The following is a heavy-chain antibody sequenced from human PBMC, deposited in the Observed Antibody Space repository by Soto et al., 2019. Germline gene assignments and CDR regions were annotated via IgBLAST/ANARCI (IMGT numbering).Heavy chain of an antibody. Sequence: GGSLRLSCAASGFTFSSYGMHWVRQAPGKGLEWVAVISYDGSNKYYADSVKGRFTISRDNSKNTLYLQMNSLRAEDTAVYYCLADSEMATNPAAGYYYGMDVWGQGTTVTVSS. V-gene: IGHV3-30*03. J-gene: IGHJ6*02. CDR3: LADSEMATNPAAGYYYGMDV. CDR1: GFTFSSYG. CDR2: ISYDGSNK. D-gene: IGHD5-12*01.